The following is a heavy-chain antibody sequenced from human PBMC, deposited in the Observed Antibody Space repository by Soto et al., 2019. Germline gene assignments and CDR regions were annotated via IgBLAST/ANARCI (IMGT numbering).Heavy chain of an antibody. Sequence: PSETLSLTCAVSGGSISSGGYSWSWIRQPPGKGLEWIGYIYHSGSTYYNPSLKSRVTISVDRSKNQFSLRLSSVTAADTAVYYCATSGVTMVRGVMPDYYYYYGMDVWGQGTTVTVSS. CDR3: ATSGVTMVRGVMPDYYYYYGMDV. J-gene: IGHJ6*02. D-gene: IGHD3-10*01. CDR1: GGSISSGGYS. V-gene: IGHV4-30-2*01. CDR2: IYHSGST.